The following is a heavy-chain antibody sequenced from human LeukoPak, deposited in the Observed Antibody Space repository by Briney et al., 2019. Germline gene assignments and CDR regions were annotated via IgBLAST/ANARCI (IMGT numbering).Heavy chain of an antibody. V-gene: IGHV1-18*01. Sequence: ASVKVSCKASGGTFSSYAISWVRQAPGQGLEWMGWISAYNGNTNYAQKLQGRVTMTTDTSTSTAYMELRSLRSDDTAVYYCAREYRWELLHDWGQGTLVTVSS. J-gene: IGHJ4*02. D-gene: IGHD1-26*01. CDR1: GGTFSSYA. CDR3: AREYRWELLHD. CDR2: ISAYNGNT.